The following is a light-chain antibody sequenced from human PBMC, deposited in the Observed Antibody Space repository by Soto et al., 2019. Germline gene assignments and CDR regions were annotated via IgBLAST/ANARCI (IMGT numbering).Light chain of an antibody. CDR1: SSDVGGFNH. J-gene: IGLJ1*01. V-gene: IGLV2-14*03. Sequence: QSVLTQPASVSGSPGQSITISCTGTSSDVGGFNHVSWYQQHPGKAPKLMIYDVTNRPSGVSYRFPGSKSGNTASLTISGLQAEDEADYSCNSYTSSSTYVFGTGTKVTVL. CDR3: NSYTSSSTYV. CDR2: DVT.